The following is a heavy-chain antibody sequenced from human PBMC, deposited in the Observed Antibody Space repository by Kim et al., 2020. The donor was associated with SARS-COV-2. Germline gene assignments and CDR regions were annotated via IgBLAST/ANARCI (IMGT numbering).Heavy chain of an antibody. CDR3: ARDQGVLRYFDWPYGMDV. Sequence: SVKVSCKASGGTFSSYAISWVRQAPGQGLEWMGGIIPIFGTANYAQKFQGRVTITADESTSTAYMELSSLRSEDTAVYYCARDQGVLRYFDWPYGMDVWGQGTTVTVSS. D-gene: IGHD3-9*01. CDR1: GGTFSSYA. V-gene: IGHV1-69*13. J-gene: IGHJ6*02. CDR2: IIPIFGTA.